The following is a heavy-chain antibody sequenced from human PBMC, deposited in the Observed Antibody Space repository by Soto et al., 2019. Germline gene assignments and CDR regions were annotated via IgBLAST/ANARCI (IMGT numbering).Heavy chain of an antibody. J-gene: IGHJ6*03. Sequence: QVQLVESGGGVVQPGRSLRLSCAASGFTFSSYGMHWVRQAPGKGLEWVAVIWYDGSNKYYADSVKGRFTISRDNSKNTLYLQMNSPRDEETAVYYCAREKRPPITIFGVVTSNYYYMDVWGKGTTVTVSS. CDR1: GFTFSSYG. V-gene: IGHV3-33*01. CDR3: AREKRPPITIFGVVTSNYYYMDV. CDR2: IWYDGSNK. D-gene: IGHD3-3*01.